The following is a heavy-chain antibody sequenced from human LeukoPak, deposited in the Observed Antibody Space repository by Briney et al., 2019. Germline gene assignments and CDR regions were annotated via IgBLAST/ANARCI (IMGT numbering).Heavy chain of an antibody. J-gene: IGHJ6*03. CDR2: IIPIFGTA. V-gene: IGHV1-69*13. Sequence: ASVKVSCKASGGTFSSYAISWVRQAPGQGLEWMGGIIPIFGTADYAQKFQGRVTITADESTSTAYMELSSLRSEDTAVYYCARPALYYDFWSGLDYYYYMDVWGKGTTVTGSS. D-gene: IGHD3-3*01. CDR1: GGTFSSYA. CDR3: ARPALYYDFWSGLDYYYYMDV.